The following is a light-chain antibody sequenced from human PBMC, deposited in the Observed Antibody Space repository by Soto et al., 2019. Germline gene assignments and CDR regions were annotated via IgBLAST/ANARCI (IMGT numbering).Light chain of an antibody. CDR1: RTIAGY. J-gene: IGKJ1*01. Sequence: DIQMTQSPSSLSASVGDRVTITCRASRTIAGYVNWYQQRPGEAPNLLIYAASSLQSGVPSRFRGSGSGTDFTLTINSRQPEDLATFYWQQTYRTPGTFGQGTKVESK. CDR3: QQTYRTPGT. CDR2: AAS. V-gene: IGKV1-39*01.